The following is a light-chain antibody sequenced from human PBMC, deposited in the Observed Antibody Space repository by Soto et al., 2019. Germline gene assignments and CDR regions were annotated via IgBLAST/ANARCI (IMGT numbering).Light chain of an antibody. CDR3: QQYDTYPLT. CDR2: GTS. J-gene: IGKJ4*01. Sequence: IVLTQSPGTLSLSPGERATLSCRASQSLGSVYLAWYQQKPGQAPRLLIYGTSNTATGVPYRFSGSGAGTDFTLTISRLEPEDFAVYYCQQYDTYPLTFGGGTKVELK. CDR1: QSLGSVY. V-gene: IGKV3-20*01.